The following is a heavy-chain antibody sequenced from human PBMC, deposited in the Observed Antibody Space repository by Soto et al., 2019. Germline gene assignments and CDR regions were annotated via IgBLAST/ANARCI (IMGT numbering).Heavy chain of an antibody. J-gene: IGHJ3*02. CDR1: GYKVSTWHNFTSYW. V-gene: IGHV5-51*01. CDR3: ARRYMAGAFDI. CDR2: IYPGDSDT. D-gene: IGHD1-1*01. Sequence: PGESLKISCMGSGYKVSTWHNFTSYWIAWVRQMPGEGLEWMGIIYPGDSDTRYSPSFQGQVTISADKSISTAYVQWSSLKASDTAMYYCARRYMAGAFDICGQGTMVTVSS.